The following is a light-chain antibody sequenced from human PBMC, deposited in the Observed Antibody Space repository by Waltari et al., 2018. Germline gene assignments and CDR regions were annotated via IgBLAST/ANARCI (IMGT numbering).Light chain of an antibody. CDR1: SRDFAVFNY. J-gene: IGLJ3*02. CDR3: SSYTSTWV. CDR2: DVS. V-gene: IGLV2-14*01. Sequence: QSALTQSASVSGSPGQSLTISCPGPSRDFAVFNYVSWYQQHPGKAPQLMIYDVSKRPSGVSNRFSGSKSGNTASLTISGLQAEDEADYYCSSYTSTWVFGGGTKLTVL.